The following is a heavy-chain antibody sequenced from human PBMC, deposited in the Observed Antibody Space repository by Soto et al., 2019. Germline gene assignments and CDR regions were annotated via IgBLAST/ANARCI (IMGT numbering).Heavy chain of an antibody. CDR1: GFTVSSNY. V-gene: IGHV3-53*01. CDR3: AREPRERQQTLDYYYGMDV. J-gene: IGHJ6*02. CDR2: IYSGGST. D-gene: IGHD6-13*01. Sequence: PGWSLRLSCAASGFTVSSNYMSWVRQAPGKGLEWVSVIYSGGSTYYADSVKGRFTISRDNSKNTLYLQMNSLRAEDTAVYYCAREPRERQQTLDYYYGMDVWGQGTTVTVS.